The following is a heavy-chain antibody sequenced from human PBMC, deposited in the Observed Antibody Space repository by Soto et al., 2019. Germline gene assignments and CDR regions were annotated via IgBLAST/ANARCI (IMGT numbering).Heavy chain of an antibody. CDR1: GFTFSSFA. V-gene: IGHV3-23*01. Sequence: GGSLRLSCEGSGFTFSSFAMGWVRQAPGKGLEWLSSVSADGVSSFSADSVRGRFRVSSDNSKNTLFLQLRFLRVEDTAVYYCAKTRQAPVGTHFFDLWGQGTQVTVSS. J-gene: IGHJ4*02. CDR3: AKTRQAPVGTHFFDL. CDR2: VSADGVSS.